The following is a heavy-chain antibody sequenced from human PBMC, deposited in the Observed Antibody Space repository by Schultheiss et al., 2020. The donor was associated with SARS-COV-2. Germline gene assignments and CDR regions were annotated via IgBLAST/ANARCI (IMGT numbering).Heavy chain of an antibody. J-gene: IGHJ4*02. CDR3: ARRDSSGSRPDFDY. CDR2: IAYSGST. CDR1: GASISSYY. D-gene: IGHD6-19*01. V-gene: IGHV4-59*12. Sequence: SQTLSLTCSVSGASISSYYWSWVRQPPGRGLEWIGYIAYSGSTTYSPSLKGRVTISADSSKNQFSLKLSSVTAADTAVYYCARRDSSGSRPDFDYWGQGTLVTVSS.